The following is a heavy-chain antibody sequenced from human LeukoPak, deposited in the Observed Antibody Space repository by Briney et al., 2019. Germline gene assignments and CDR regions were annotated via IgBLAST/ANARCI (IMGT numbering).Heavy chain of an antibody. CDR1: GYTFTSYG. Sequence: ASVKVTCKASGYTFTSYGISWVRQAPGQGLEWMGWISAYNGNTNCAQKLQGRVTMTTDTSTSTAYMELRSLRSDDTAVYYCARRGDYDYVWGSYREYYFDYWGQGTLVTVSS. CDR3: ARRGDYDYVWGSYREYYFDY. D-gene: IGHD3-16*02. CDR2: ISAYNGNT. V-gene: IGHV1-18*01. J-gene: IGHJ4*02.